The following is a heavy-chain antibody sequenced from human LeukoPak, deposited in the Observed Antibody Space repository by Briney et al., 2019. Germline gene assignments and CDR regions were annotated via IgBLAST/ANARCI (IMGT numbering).Heavy chain of an antibody. Sequence: GGSLRLSCSASGFTFGYYAMHWVRQAPGKGLEYVSNISNNVGSTYYADSVKGRFTISRDNSKNTLYLQMRSLRIEDTAMYYCVPAALEYYYDASGSFDYWGQGTLVTVSS. V-gene: IGHV3-64D*09. D-gene: IGHD3-22*01. J-gene: IGHJ4*02. CDR1: GFTFGYYA. CDR3: VPAALEYYYDASGSFDY. CDR2: ISNNVGST.